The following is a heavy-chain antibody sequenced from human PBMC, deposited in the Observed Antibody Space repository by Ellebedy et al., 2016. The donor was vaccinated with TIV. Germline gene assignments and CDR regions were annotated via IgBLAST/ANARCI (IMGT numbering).Heavy chain of an antibody. CDR2: IWYDGSNK. CDR3: ARDRGYSTPFDY. CDR1: GFTFSNYG. J-gene: IGHJ4*02. D-gene: IGHD4-11*01. Sequence: GGSLRLXXAASGFTFSNYGMHWVRQAPGKGLEWVAVIWYDGSNKYYADSVKGRFTISRDNSKNTLYVQMNSLRAEDTAVYYCARDRGYSTPFDYWGQGTLVTVSS. V-gene: IGHV3-33*01.